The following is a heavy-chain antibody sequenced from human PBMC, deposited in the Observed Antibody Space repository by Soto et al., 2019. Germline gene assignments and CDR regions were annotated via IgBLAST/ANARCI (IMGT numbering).Heavy chain of an antibody. D-gene: IGHD2-2*01. CDR1: GYTFTGYY. V-gene: IGHV1-2*04. Sequence: ASVKVSCKASGYTFTGYYMHWVRQAPGQGLEWMGWINPNSGGTNYAQKFQGWVTMTRDTSISTAYMELSRLRSDDTAVYYCARGGVVVVPAAMDWFDPWGQGTLVTVLL. J-gene: IGHJ5*02. CDR2: INPNSGGT. CDR3: ARGGVVVVPAAMDWFDP.